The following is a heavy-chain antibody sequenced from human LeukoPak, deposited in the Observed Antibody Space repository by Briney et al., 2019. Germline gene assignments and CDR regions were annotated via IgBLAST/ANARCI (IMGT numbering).Heavy chain of an antibody. CDR2: ISSSGSGGNP. CDR3: AKDRTVGASYCYFDL. V-gene: IGHV3-23*01. J-gene: IGHJ2*01. Sequence: GGSLRLSCTASGFICSDYAMSWARQAPGKGLEWVAGISSSGSGGNPYYADSVKGRITISRDTSKNILFLQMNTLRAEDTAIYYCAKDRTVGASYCYFDLWGRGTLVTVSS. CDR1: GFICSDYA. D-gene: IGHD1-26*01.